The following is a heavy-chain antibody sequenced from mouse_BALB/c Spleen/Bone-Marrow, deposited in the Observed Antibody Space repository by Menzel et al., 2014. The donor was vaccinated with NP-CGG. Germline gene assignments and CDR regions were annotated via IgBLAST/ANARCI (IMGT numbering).Heavy chain of an antibody. D-gene: IGHD4-1*02. CDR2: SNPSNGGS. CDR3: TRSNSGYWYFDV. Sequence: QVQLQQSGAERMKPGASVKLSCKASGYTFSNYYMYWVKQRPGQGVEWIGESNPSNGGSNFNEKLNTKATPTVDNSSSTASMQLSSLPSEESAVYYCTRSNSGYWYFDVWGAGTTVTVSS. V-gene: IGHV1S81*02. J-gene: IGHJ1*01. CDR1: GYTFSNYY.